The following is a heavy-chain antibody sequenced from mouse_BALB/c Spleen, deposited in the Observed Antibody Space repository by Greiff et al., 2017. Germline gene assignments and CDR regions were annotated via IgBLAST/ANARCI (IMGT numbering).Heavy chain of an antibody. V-gene: IGHV2-2*02. CDR1: GFSLTSYG. Sequence: QVQLKESGPGLVQPSQSLSITCTVSGFSLTSYGVHWVRQSPGKGLEWLGVIWSGGSTDYNAAFISRLSISKDNSKSQVFFKMNSLQANDTAIYYCARPYWGLRRNYYAMDYWGQGTSVTVSS. D-gene: IGHD2-4*01. J-gene: IGHJ4*01. CDR2: IWSGGST. CDR3: ARPYWGLRRNYYAMDY.